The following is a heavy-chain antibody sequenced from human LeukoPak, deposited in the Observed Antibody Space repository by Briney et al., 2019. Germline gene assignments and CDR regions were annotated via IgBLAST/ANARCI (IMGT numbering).Heavy chain of an antibody. J-gene: IGHJ4*02. D-gene: IGHD1-1*01. CDR3: ARDHNYAFDN. CDR2: IGIDSGNT. Sequence: GGSLRLSCTASGFPFNDYSMNWVRQAPGKGLEWISYIGIDSGNTKYADSVKGRFTISADNAKNSLSLQMNSLRVEDTAVYYCARDHNYAFDNWGQGTLVSVSS. CDR1: GFPFNDYS. V-gene: IGHV3-48*04.